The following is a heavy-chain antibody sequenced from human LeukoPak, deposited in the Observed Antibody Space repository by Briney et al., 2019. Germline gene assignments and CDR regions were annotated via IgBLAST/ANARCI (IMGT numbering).Heavy chain of an antibody. D-gene: IGHD1-26*01. CDR3: ARDWVVGDIDAFDI. J-gene: IGHJ3*02. Sequence: ASVKVSCKASGYTFTGYYMHWVRQAPGQGLEWMGWINPNSGGTNYAQKFQGRVTMTRDTSISTAYMELSRLRSDDTAAYYCARDWVVGDIDAFDIWGQGTMVTVSS. CDR2: INPNSGGT. CDR1: GYTFTGYY. V-gene: IGHV1-2*02.